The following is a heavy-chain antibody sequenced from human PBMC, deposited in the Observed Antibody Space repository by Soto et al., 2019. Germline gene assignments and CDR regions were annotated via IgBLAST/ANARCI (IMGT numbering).Heavy chain of an antibody. CDR2: ISAYNGNT. J-gene: IGHJ6*02. CDR1: GYSFSSHG. CDR3: ARDPPITGSLRGTPLMDV. V-gene: IGHV1-18*04. D-gene: IGHD1-20*01. Sequence: ASVKVSCKASGYSFSSHGISWVRQAPGQGLEWMGWISAYNGNTNYVQKFQDRLTMRTDTSTSTAYMELRSLRSDDTAVHYCARDPPITGSLRGTPLMDVWGQGTTVTVSS.